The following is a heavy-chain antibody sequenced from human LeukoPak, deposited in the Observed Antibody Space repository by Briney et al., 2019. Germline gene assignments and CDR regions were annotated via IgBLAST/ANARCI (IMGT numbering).Heavy chain of an antibody. CDR2: INPNSGGT. V-gene: IGHV1-2*02. Sequence: ASVKVSCKASGYTFTGYYMHWVRQAPGQGLEWMGWINPNSGGTNYAQKFQGRVTMTRDTSISTAYMELSRLRSDDTAVYYCAKDRCSNGVGCCYYYMDVWGKGTTVTISS. D-gene: IGHD2-8*01. J-gene: IGHJ6*03. CDR3: AKDRCSNGVGCCYYYMDV. CDR1: GYTFTGYY.